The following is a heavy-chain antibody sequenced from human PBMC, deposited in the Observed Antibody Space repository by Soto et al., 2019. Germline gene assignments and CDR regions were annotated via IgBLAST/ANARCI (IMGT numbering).Heavy chain of an antibody. CDR1: SGPSSSHN. V-gene: IGHV4-59*08. Sequence: QVQLQQSGPGLVKPSETLSLTCTVSSGPSSSHNWGWIRQPPGRGLEWIGYIYYTGSTSYNPSLKRRVTISAATSTNHISLTLSSVTAAATAVYYCVRQGIGDLHGLVGVWGQGTTVSVSS. CDR2: IYYTGST. D-gene: IGHD3-10*01. J-gene: IGHJ6*02. CDR3: VRQGIGDLHGLVGV.